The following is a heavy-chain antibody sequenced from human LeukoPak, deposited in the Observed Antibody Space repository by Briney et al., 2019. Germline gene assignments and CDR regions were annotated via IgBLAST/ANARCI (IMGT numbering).Heavy chain of an antibody. CDR2: IYYSGTT. CDR3: ARGQPYYFDY. Sequence: SQTLSLTCAVSGVSISSGEYYWGWIRQHPGKDLEWIGYIYYSGTTYYNPSLKSRVTISVDTSKSQFSLRLSSVTAADTAVYYCARGQPYYFDYWGQGTLVTVSS. D-gene: IGHD1-14*01. V-gene: IGHV4-31*11. J-gene: IGHJ4*02. CDR1: GVSISSGEYY.